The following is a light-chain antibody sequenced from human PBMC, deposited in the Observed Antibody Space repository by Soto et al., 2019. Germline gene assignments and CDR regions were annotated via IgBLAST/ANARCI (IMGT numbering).Light chain of an antibody. CDR2: KAS. CDR1: QSISSW. CDR3: QQYNSYSAT. J-gene: IGKJ1*01. Sequence: DIQMTQSPSTLSASVGDRVTITCRASQSISSWLAWYQKKPGKAPKLLIYKASSLESGVTSRFSGSGSGTEFTLTISSLQPDDFATYYCQQYNSYSATFGHGTKVEIK. V-gene: IGKV1-5*03.